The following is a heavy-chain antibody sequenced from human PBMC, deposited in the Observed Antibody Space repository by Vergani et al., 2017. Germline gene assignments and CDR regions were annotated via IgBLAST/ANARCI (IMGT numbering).Heavy chain of an antibody. CDR3: AKPHAATRYGMDV. CDR1: GFSFRNAW. V-gene: IGHV3-43D*04. J-gene: IGHJ6*02. CDR2: ISWDGGST. Sequence: EVQLVESGGGIVKPGGSLRLSCVASGFSFRNAWMNWVRRTPGKGLEWVSLISWDGGSTYYADSVKGRFTISRDNSENSLYLQMNSLRAEDTALYYCAKPHAATRYGMDVWGQGTTVTVSS. D-gene: IGHD5-12*01.